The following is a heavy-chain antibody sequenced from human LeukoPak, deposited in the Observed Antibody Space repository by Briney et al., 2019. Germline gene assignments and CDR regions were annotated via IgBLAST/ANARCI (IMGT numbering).Heavy chain of an antibody. CDR3: ARDFSPLSSSLGY. D-gene: IGHD6-13*01. CDR2: IYYSGST. V-gene: IGHV4-31*03. J-gene: IGHJ4*02. Sequence: SETLSLTCTVSGGSISSGGYYWSWIRQHPGKGLEWIGYIYYSGSTYYNPSLKSRVTISVDTSKNQFSLKLSSVTAADTAVHYCARDFSPLSSSLGYWGQGTLVTVSS. CDR1: GGSISSGGYY.